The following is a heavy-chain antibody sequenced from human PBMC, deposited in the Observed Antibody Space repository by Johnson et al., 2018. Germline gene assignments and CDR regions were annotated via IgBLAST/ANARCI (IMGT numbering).Heavy chain of an antibody. CDR1: GFTFSSYA. CDR3: AKDAPDIVVVASAPYYMDV. D-gene: IGHD2-2*01. V-gene: IGHV3-23*04. Sequence: VQLVESGGGLVQPGGSLRLSCAASGFTFSSYAMSWVRQAPGKGLEWVSAISGSGGSTYYADSVKGRLTISRENSKKTRYLQMKSLRAEDTAVYYCAKDAPDIVVVASAPYYMDVWGKGTTVTVSS. CDR2: ISGSGGST. J-gene: IGHJ6*03.